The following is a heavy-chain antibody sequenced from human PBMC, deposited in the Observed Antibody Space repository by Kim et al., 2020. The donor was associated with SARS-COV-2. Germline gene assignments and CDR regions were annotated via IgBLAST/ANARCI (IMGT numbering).Heavy chain of an antibody. V-gene: IGHV1-3*01. CDR2: INAGRGNT. Sequence: ASVKVSCKASGYTFSNDAMHWVRQAPGQRLEWMGWINAGRGNTEYSQKFQGRLIITRDTSASTAYMELSSLRSEDTAVYYGARGGSVLRFFEWLSSYFDYWGQGTLVTVSS. D-gene: IGHD3-3*01. J-gene: IGHJ4*02. CDR3: ARGGSVLRFFEWLSSYFDY. CDR1: GYTFSNDA.